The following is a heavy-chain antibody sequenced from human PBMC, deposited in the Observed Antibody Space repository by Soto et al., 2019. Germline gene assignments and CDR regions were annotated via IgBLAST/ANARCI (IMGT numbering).Heavy chain of an antibody. CDR3: ARDGAQIAAAGRDAFDI. Sequence: APVKVSCKASGYTVTGYYMHWLRQAPGQGLEWMGWINPNSGGTNYAQKFQGRVTMTRDTSISTAYMELSRLRSDDTAMYYCARDGAQIAAAGRDAFDIWGQGTMVTVSS. V-gene: IGHV1-2*02. CDR1: GYTVTGYY. J-gene: IGHJ3*02. CDR2: INPNSGGT. D-gene: IGHD6-13*01.